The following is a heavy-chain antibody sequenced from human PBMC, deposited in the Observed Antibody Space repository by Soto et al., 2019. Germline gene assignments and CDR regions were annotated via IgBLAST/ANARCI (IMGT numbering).Heavy chain of an antibody. J-gene: IGHJ4*02. Sequence: QVQLVQSGAEVKKPGSSVKVSCKASGGTFSSYTISWVRQAPGQGLEWMGRIIPILGIANYAQKFQGRVTITADKSTSTAYMELSSLRSEDTAVYYCAGDAGLAYCGGDCYSWGQGTLVTVSS. V-gene: IGHV1-69*02. CDR2: IIPILGIA. CDR3: AGDAGLAYCGGDCYS. D-gene: IGHD2-21*02. CDR1: GGTFSSYT.